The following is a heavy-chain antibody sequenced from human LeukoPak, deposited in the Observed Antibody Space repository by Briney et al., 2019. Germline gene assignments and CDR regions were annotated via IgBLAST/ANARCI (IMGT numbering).Heavy chain of an antibody. Sequence: ASVKVSCKPSGYTFTGYYLHWVRQAPGQGLEWLGWINPDSGDTKYAHKFQGRVTMTRDTSISTAYMELSRLTSDDTAVYYCAKDLLQWLRGFAVDYWGQGTLVTVSS. CDR3: AKDLLQWLRGFAVDY. V-gene: IGHV1-2*07. J-gene: IGHJ4*02. D-gene: IGHD5-12*01. CDR1: GYTFTGYY. CDR2: INPDSGDT.